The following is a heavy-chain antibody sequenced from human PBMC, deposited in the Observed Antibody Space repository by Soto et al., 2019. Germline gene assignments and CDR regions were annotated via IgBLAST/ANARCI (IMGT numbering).Heavy chain of an antibody. J-gene: IGHJ3*02. CDR1: GGSLSRYY. D-gene: IGHD6-13*01. V-gene: IGHV4-4*07. CDR2: ISTSGST. Sequence: PSETLSLTCIVPGGSLSRYYWTWIRQPAGKGLEWIGRISTSGSTNYNPSLKSRVTMSVDTSKNQFSLKLSSVAAADTAVYYCAAYSSTLGTFDIWGQGTKVTVSS. CDR3: AAYSSTLGTFDI.